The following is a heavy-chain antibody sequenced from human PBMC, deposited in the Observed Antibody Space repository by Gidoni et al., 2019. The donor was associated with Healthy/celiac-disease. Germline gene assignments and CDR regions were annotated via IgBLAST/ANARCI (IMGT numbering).Heavy chain of an antibody. V-gene: IGHV3-30-3*01. CDR1: GFTFSSYA. CDR3: ARAINYDFWSGFPDWFDP. D-gene: IGHD3-3*01. Sequence: QVQLVESGGGVVQPGRSLRLSCAASGFTFSSYAMHWVRQAPGKGLEWVAVISYDGSIKYYADSVKGRFTISRDNSKNTLYLQMNSLRAEDTAVYYCARAINYDFWSGFPDWFDPWGQGTLVTVSS. CDR2: ISYDGSIK. J-gene: IGHJ5*02.